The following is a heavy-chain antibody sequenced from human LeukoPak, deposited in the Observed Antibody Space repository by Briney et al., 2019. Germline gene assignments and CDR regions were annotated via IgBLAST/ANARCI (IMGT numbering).Heavy chain of an antibody. Sequence: HPGGSLRLSCAAAGFTFSNAWMSWVRQAPGKGLERVSGISWNSGSIGYADSVKGRFTISRDNAKNSLYLQMNSLRAEDMALYYCAKGLDWLSAGFDYWGQGTLVTVSS. CDR3: AKGLDWLSAGFDY. CDR1: GFTFSNAW. D-gene: IGHD3-9*01. V-gene: IGHV3-9*03. CDR2: ISWNSGSI. J-gene: IGHJ4*02.